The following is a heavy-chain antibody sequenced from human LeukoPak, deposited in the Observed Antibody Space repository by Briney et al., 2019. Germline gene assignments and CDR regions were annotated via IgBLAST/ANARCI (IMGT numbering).Heavy chain of an antibody. Sequence: SETLSLTCTVSGGSISSSSYYWGWIRQPPGKGLEWIGSIYYSGSTYYNPSLKSRVTISVDTSKNQFSLKLSSVTAADTAVYHCAAGYYDSSGYYYSPYWGQGTLVTVSS. CDR1: GGSISSSSYY. J-gene: IGHJ4*02. CDR3: AAGYYDSSGYYYSPY. CDR2: IYYSGST. V-gene: IGHV4-39*01. D-gene: IGHD3-22*01.